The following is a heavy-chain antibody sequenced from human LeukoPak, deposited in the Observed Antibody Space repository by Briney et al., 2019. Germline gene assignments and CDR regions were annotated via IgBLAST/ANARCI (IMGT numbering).Heavy chain of an antibody. D-gene: IGHD2-21*01. V-gene: IGHV1-3*01. CDR2: INAGNGNT. Sequence: GASVKVSCKASGYTFTSYAMHWVRQAPGQRLEWMGWINAGNGNTKYSQKFQGRVTITRDTSASTAYMELSSLRSEDTAVYYCARDGPGFLYYFDYWGQGTLVTVSS. CDR3: ARDGPGFLYYFDY. CDR1: GYTFTSYA. J-gene: IGHJ4*02.